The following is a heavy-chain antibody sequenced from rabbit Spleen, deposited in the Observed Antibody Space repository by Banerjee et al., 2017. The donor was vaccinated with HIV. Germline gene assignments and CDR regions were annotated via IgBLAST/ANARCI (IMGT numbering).Heavy chain of an antibody. Sequence: VESGGDLVKPEGSLTLTCTASGFSFSSSYWICWVRQVPGKGLKWIACIYAGSTDWTYYATWAKGRFAISKTSSTTVTLQMTSLTAADTATYFSARGGGLWGPGTLVTVS. CDR2: IYAGSTDWT. V-gene: IGHV1S45*01. J-gene: IGHJ4*01. CDR1: GFSFSSSYW. CDR3: ARGGGL.